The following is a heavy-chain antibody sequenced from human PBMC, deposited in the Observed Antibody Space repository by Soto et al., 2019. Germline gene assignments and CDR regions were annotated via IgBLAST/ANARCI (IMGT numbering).Heavy chain of an antibody. D-gene: IGHD2-15*01. CDR3: ARAWGMGVVVVAAPAPADC. CDR1: GYTFTSYG. Sequence: ASVKVACKASGYTFTSYGISWVRQTTGQGLEWMGWISAYNGNTNYAQKLQGRVTMTTDTSTSTAYMELRSLRSDDTAVYYCARAWGMGVVVVAAPAPADCWGQGTLVTVSS. CDR2: ISAYNGNT. V-gene: IGHV1-18*01. J-gene: IGHJ4*02.